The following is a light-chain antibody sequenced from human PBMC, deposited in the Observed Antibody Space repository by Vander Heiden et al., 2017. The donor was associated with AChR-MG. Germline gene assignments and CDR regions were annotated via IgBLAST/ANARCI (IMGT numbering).Light chain of an antibody. V-gene: IGLV1-47*01. CDR2: PNN. J-gene: IGLJ3*02. CDR1: RSNIGSNV. CDR3: AAWDDSLSGHVV. Sequence: SVLNQPPAACANPGRRVTSSCSWMRSNIGSNVVYWYQRLPGTASKLLICPNNQRPSGVPDRFSGSKSDTSASLAISGLRSEEEAGYYCAAWDDSLSGHVVFGGGSKLTVL.